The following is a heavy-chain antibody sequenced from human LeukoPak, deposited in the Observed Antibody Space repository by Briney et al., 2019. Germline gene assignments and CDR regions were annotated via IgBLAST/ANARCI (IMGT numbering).Heavy chain of an antibody. Sequence: ASVKVSCKVSGNTLTDLSIHRVRQAPEKGLDWMGGFDPEDAEVIYAEKFQDRVTMTEDPSTDTAYLELSSLRSEDTAVYYCAAEGQWSLVHYFNSWGQGTLVTVSS. V-gene: IGHV1-24*01. CDR2: FDPEDAEV. CDR3: AAEGQWSLVHYFNS. J-gene: IGHJ4*02. D-gene: IGHD2-15*01. CDR1: GNTLTDLS.